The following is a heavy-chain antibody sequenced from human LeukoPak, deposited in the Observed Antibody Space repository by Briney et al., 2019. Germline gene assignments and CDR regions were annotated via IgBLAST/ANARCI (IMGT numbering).Heavy chain of an antibody. CDR1: GFTLSTYD. D-gene: IGHD3-9*01. CDR3: ANINFDYLDNY. V-gene: IGHV3-30*02. Sequence: PGGSLRLSCAASGFTLSTYDMHWVRQAPGKGLEWVAFTRYDGSNKYYADSVKGRFTVSRDNSKNTLYLQMNSVRAEDTAVYYCANINFDYLDNYWGQGTLVTVSS. J-gene: IGHJ4*02. CDR2: TRYDGSNK.